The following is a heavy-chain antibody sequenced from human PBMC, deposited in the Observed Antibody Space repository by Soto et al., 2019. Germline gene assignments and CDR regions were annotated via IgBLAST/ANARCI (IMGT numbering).Heavy chain of an antibody. J-gene: IGHJ6*02. Sequence: SETLSLTCAVSGGSISSSNWWRWVRQPPGKGLEWIGAIYHSGSTNSNPSLKSRVTISVAKSKNQFSLKLSSVTAADTAVYYCARSDYYYYGMDVWGQGTTVTVSS. CDR2: IYHSGST. V-gene: IGHV4-4*02. CDR1: GGSISSSNW. CDR3: ARSDYYYYGMDV.